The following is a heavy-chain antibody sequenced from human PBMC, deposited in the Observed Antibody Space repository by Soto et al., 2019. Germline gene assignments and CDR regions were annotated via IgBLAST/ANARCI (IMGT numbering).Heavy chain of an antibody. CDR3: ARDRRDGYKRYFES. CDR2: ISFSGAT. J-gene: IGHJ4*01. D-gene: IGHD5-12*01. Sequence: SETLSLTCTVPGVSITSYFWSWIRQTPGKGLDWIGSISFSGATYSNPSLKGRAALSVDTSENHLSLNLNSVTSADTAVYFCARDRRDGYKRYFESWGHGNQVTV. V-gene: IGHV4-59*01. CDR1: GVSITSYF.